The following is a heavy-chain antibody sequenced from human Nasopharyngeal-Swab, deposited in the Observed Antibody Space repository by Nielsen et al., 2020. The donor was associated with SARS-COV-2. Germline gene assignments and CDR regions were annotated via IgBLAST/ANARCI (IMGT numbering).Heavy chain of an antibody. J-gene: IGHJ4*02. D-gene: IGHD6-13*01. Sequence: LKISCAASGFTFTTYAMSWVRQAPGKGLEWVSAVSGSGDTTYYPESVKGRFTISRDNSKNTVHLQMNSLRAEDTAVYYCARASGSSWDFDYWGQGTLVTVSS. CDR2: VSGSGDTT. V-gene: IGHV3-23*01. CDR1: GFTFTTYA. CDR3: ARASGSSWDFDY.